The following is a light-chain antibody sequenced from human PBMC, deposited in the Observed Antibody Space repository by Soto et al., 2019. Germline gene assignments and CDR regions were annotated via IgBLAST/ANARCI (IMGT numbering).Light chain of an antibody. J-gene: IGLJ2*01. CDR1: SSDVGTYNL. CDR3: WSYAGSTTWV. CDR2: DGS. Sequence: QYALTQPASVSGSPGQSITISCTGTSSDVGTYNLVSWYQHHPGKAPKLMIYDGSKRPSGFSNRFAGSQSGNPASLTISGLQAEDEADYYCWSYAGSTTWVFGGVTKVTVL. V-gene: IGLV2-23*01.